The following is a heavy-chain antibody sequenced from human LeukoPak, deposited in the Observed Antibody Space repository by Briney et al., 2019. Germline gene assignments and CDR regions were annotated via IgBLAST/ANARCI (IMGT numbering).Heavy chain of an antibody. CDR2: IRSKAYGGTT. CDR3: TPGWYGDYGFGFDP. D-gene: IGHD4-17*01. Sequence: GGSLRLSCTASGFTFGDYAMSWVRQAPGKGLEWVGFIRSKAYGGTTEYAASVKGRFTISRDDSKSIAYLQMNSLKTEDTAVYYYTPGWYGDYGFGFDPWGQGTLVTVSS. V-gene: IGHV3-49*04. J-gene: IGHJ5*02. CDR1: GFTFGDYA.